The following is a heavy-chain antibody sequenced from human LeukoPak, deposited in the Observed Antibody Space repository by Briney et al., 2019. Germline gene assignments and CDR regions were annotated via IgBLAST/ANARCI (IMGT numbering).Heavy chain of an antibody. D-gene: IGHD3-22*01. J-gene: IGHJ4*02. V-gene: IGHV3-53*04. CDR2: IYSGGST. Sequence: GGSLRLSCAASGFTVSSNYMSWVRQAPRKGLEWVSVIYSGGSTYYADSVKGRFTISRHNSKNTLYLQMSSLRAEDTAVYYCARERVRGYDSSGYYIYWGQGTLVTVSS. CDR1: GFTVSSNY. CDR3: ARERVRGYDSSGYYIY.